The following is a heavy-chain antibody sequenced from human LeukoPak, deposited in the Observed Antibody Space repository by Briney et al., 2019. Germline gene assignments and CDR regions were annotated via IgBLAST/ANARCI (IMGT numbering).Heavy chain of an antibody. CDR2: ITNNNGKT. CDR1: GFTVSRYA. CDR3: AKDHPSSGWPTFEY. D-gene: IGHD6-19*01. V-gene: IGHV3-23*01. Sequence: PGGSLRLSCIASGFTVSRYAMSWVRQVPGKGLEWVASITNNNGKTYYADSVKGWFTISRDESENTVYLQMNSLRAEDTAVYYCAKDHPSSGWPTFEYWGQGTLVTASP. J-gene: IGHJ4*02.